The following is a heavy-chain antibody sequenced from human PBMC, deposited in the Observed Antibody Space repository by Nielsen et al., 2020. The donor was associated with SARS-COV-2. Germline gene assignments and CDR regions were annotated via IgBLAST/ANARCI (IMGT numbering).Heavy chain of an antibody. CDR2: ISGSGGST. D-gene: IGHD1-26*01. J-gene: IGHJ6*02. CDR3: AKIGGSYWNYYYYGMDV. CDR1: GFTFSSYA. V-gene: IGHV3-23*01. Sequence: GESLKISCAASGFTFSSYAMSWVRQAPGKGLEWVSAISGSGGSTYYADSVKGRFTISRDNSKNTLYLQMNSLRAEDTAVYYCAKIGGSYWNYYYYGMDVWGQGTTDTVSS.